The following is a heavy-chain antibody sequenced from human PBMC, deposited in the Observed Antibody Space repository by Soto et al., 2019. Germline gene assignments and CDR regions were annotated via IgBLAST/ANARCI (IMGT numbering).Heavy chain of an antibody. J-gene: IGHJ3*01. CDR3: ARRTDYGDYSDAFDV. Sequence: IRQPPGRGLEWIGNIFYSGSTYYNPSLKSRVTISVDTSRNQFSLKLSSVTAADTAVYYCARRTDYGDYSDAFDVWGHGSMVTVSS. V-gene: IGHV4-39*01. D-gene: IGHD4-17*01. CDR2: IFYSGST.